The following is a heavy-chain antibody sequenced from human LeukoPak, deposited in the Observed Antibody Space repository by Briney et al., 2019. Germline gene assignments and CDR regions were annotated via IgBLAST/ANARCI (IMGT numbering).Heavy chain of an antibody. D-gene: IGHD3-16*02. J-gene: IGHJ4*02. CDR1: GGSISSYY. V-gene: IGHV4-4*07. Sequence: SETLSLTCTVSGGSISSYYWSWIRQPAGKGLEWIGRIYGSGSTNYNASLKSRVTMSVDTSRNQFSLRLSSVTAADTAVYYCARSYDYLWGSHRYTPTFDSWGQGTLVTVSS. CDR3: ARSYDYLWGSHRYTPTFDS. CDR2: IYGSGST.